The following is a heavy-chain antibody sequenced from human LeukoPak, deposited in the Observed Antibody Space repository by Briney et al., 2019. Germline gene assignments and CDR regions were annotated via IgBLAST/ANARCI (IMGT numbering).Heavy chain of an antibody. CDR2: INTNTGNP. V-gene: IGHV7-4-1*02. CDR1: GYTFSSYA. D-gene: IGHD6-19*01. Sequence: ASVKVSCKASGYTFSSYAMSWVRQAPGKGLEWMGWINTNTGNPTYAQGFTGRFVFSLDTSVSTAFLQISSLQAEDTAVYYCARGRYSIGWSFDPWGQGTLVTVSS. CDR3: ARGRYSIGWSFDP. J-gene: IGHJ5*02.